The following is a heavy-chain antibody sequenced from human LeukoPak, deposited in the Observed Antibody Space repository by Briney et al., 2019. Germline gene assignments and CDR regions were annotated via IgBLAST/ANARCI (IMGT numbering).Heavy chain of an antibody. D-gene: IGHD6-19*01. V-gene: IGHV1-46*01. Sequence: ASVKVSCKASGYTFTSYYMHWVRQAPGQGLEWMGIINPSGGSTSYAQKFQGRVTMTRDMSTSTVYMELSSLRSEDTAVYYCARDRVGAVAGIYYYYMDVWGKGTTVTISS. J-gene: IGHJ6*03. CDR3: ARDRVGAVAGIYYYYMDV. CDR1: GYTFTSYY. CDR2: INPSGGST.